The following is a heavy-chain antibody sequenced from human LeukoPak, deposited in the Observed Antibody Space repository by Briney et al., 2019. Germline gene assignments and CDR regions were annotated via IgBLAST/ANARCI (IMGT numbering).Heavy chain of an antibody. CDR2: ISSSSSTI. CDR1: GFTFSSYS. Sequence: SGGPLRLSCAASGFTFSSYSLNWVRQAPGKGLEWVSHISSSSSTIYYGDSVKGRFTISRDNAKNSLYLQMNSLRDEDTAVYYCARERDSSSWYAFDIWGQGTMVTVSS. CDR3: ARERDSSSWYAFDI. D-gene: IGHD6-13*01. J-gene: IGHJ3*02. V-gene: IGHV3-48*02.